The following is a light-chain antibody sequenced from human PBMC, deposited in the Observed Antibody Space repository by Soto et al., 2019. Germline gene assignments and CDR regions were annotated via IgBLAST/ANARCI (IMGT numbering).Light chain of an antibody. CDR1: QSVSRVY. J-gene: IGKJ5*01. V-gene: IGKV3-20*01. CDR2: DTS. Sequence: EIVLTQSPGTLSLSPGEGATLSCRASQSVSRVYLAWYQQKPGQAPRLLIRDTSTRAAGIPARFSGSGSGTDFTLTISRVEPEDFALYYCQQHGGPPLTFGQGTRLEIK. CDR3: QQHGGPPLT.